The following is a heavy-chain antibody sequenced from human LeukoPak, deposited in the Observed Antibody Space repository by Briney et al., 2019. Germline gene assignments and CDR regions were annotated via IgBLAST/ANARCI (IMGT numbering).Heavy chain of an antibody. CDR1: GYTFTSYG. V-gene: IGHV1-69*13. D-gene: IGHD2-2*02. CDR2: SIPIFGTA. J-gene: IGHJ6*03. Sequence: SVKVSCKASGYTFTSYGISWVRQAPGQGLEWMGGSIPIFGTANYAQKFQGRVTITADESTSTAYMELSSLRSEDTAVYYCAIPNCSSTSCYTGYYYYYMAVWGKGTTVTVSS. CDR3: AIPNCSSTSCYTGYYYYYMAV.